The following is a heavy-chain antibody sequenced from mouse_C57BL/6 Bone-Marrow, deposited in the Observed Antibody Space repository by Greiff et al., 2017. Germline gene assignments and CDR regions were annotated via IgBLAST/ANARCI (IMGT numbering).Heavy chain of an antibody. CDR1: GYTFTSYW. CDR2: IDPSDSYT. D-gene: IGHD1-1*01. CDR3: ARADYYYGSSYGYCYFDV. Sequence: QVQLQQPGAELVMPGASVKLSCKASGYTFTSYWMHWVKQRPGQGLEWIGKIDPSDSYTNYNQKFKGKSTLTVDKSSSTAYMQLSSLTSEDSAVYYCARADYYYGSSYGYCYFDVWGTGTTVTVSA. V-gene: IGHV1-69*01. J-gene: IGHJ1*03.